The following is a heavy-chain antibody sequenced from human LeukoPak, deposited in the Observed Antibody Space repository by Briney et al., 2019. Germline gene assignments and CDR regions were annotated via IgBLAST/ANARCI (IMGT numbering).Heavy chain of an antibody. CDR1: GFTFSSYA. D-gene: IGHD1-26*01. CDR3: ARGSEYNSGSYSQAKDWFDP. V-gene: IGHV3-30-3*01. J-gene: IGHJ5*02. CDR2: ISYGGSNK. Sequence: GGSLRLSCAASGFTFSSYAMHWVRQAPGKGLEWVAVISYGGSNKYYADSVKGRFTISRDNSKNTLYLQMNSLRAEDTAVYYCARGSEYNSGSYSQAKDWFDPWGQGTLVTVSS.